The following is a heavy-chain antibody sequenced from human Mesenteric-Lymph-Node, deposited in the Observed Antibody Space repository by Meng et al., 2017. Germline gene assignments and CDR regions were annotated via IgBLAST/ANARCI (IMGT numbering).Heavy chain of an antibody. D-gene: IGHD6-13*01. V-gene: IGHV1-18*01. Sequence: QVQLVQSGAEVKKPGASVTVSCKDTGYTFSNYGISWVRQAPGQGLEWMGWISGYSGNTKYAQKLQGRVTMTTDTSTNTAYMELRSLRSDDTAVYYCTRADIAAAGTGGYWGQGTLVTVSS. CDR3: TRADIAAAGTGGY. CDR1: GYTFSNYG. CDR2: ISGYSGNT. J-gene: IGHJ4*02.